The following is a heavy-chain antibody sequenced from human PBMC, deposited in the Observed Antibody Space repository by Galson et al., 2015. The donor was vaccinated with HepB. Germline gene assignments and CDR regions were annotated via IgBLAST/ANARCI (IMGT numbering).Heavy chain of an antibody. CDR2: ISSSSSTI. Sequence: SLRLSCAASGFTFSSYSMNWVRQAPGKGLEWVSYISSSSSTIYYADSVMGRFTISRDNAKNSLYLQMNSLRAEDTAVYYCARKGPITMVRGVIIGDYYGMDVWGQGTTVTVSS. CDR1: GFTFSSYS. CDR3: ARKGPITMVRGVIIGDYYGMDV. V-gene: IGHV3-48*01. J-gene: IGHJ6*02. D-gene: IGHD3-10*01.